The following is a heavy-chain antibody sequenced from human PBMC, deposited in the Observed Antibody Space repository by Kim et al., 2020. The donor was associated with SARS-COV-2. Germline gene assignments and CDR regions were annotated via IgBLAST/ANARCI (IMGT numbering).Heavy chain of an antibody. D-gene: IGHD1-7*01. CDR3: ARFRGNWNYLDNY. CDR2: IIPYNVKT. J-gene: IGHJ4*02. CDR1: GYTFTSYS. V-gene: IGHV1-18*01. Sequence: ASVKVSCKASGYTFTSYSISWVRQAPGQGLEWMGWIIPYNVKTNYAENLQGRVTMTSDTSTSTAYMELRSLRSDDTAVYFCARFRGNWNYLDNYWGQGTLVTVSS.